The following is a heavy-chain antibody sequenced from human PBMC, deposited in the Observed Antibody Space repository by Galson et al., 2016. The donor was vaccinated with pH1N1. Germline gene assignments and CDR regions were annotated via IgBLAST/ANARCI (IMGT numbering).Heavy chain of an antibody. D-gene: IGHD6-13*01. CDR1: GGSISSSIYY. V-gene: IGHV4-61*02. CDR2: VSRSGDT. J-gene: IGHJ5*02. Sequence: TLSLTCTVSGGSISSSIYYWNWIRQPAGKALEWIGGVSRSGDTNYNPSLGSRVTVSVDTSKNQFSMRLASVAASDTAVYYCARWQQGSATFYPWGQGTLVSVSS. CDR3: ARWQQGSATFYP.